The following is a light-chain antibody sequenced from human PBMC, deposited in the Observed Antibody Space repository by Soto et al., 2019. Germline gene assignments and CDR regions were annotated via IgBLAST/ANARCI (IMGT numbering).Light chain of an antibody. CDR2: LTSDGSH. J-gene: IGLJ1*01. CDR3: QTWGTGIQV. Sequence: QPVLTQSPSASASLGASVKLTCTLSSGHSSYAIAWHQQQPEKGPRYLMKLTSDGSHYKGGGIPDRFSGSSSGAERYLTVCSLQSEDEADYYCQTWGTGIQVFGTGTKVTVL. V-gene: IGLV4-69*01. CDR1: SGHSSYA.